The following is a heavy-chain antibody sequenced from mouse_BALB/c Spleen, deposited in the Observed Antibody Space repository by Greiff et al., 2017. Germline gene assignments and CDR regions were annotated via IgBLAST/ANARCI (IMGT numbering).Heavy chain of an antibody. CDR1: GFSLTGYG. J-gene: IGHJ4*01. D-gene: IGHD2-4*01. CDR2: IWGDGST. CDR3: ARDLMITNYAMDY. Sequence: VKLMESGPGLVAPSQSLSITCTVSGFSLTGYGVNWVRQPPGKGLEWLGMIWGDGSTDYNSALKSRLSISKDNSKSQVFLKMNSLQTDDTARYYCARDLMITNYAMDYWGQGTSVTVSS. V-gene: IGHV2-6-7*01.